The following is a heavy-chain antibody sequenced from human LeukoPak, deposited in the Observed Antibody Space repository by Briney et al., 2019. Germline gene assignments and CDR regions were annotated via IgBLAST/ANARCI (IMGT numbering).Heavy chain of an antibody. J-gene: IGHJ4*02. V-gene: IGHV1-2*02. Sequence: ASVKVSCKASGYTFTGYYMHWVRQAPGQGLEWMGWINPNSGRTNYAQQFQGRVTMTRDTSISTAYMELTRLRSDDTAVYYCARGPHWDPHFDYWGQGTLVTVSS. CDR1: GYTFTGYY. CDR3: ARGPHWDPHFDY. D-gene: IGHD7-27*01. CDR2: INPNSGRT.